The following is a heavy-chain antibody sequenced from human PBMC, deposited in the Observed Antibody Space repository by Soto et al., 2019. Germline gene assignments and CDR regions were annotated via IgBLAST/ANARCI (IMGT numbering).Heavy chain of an antibody. CDR2: IIPIFGTA. D-gene: IGHD1-26*01. J-gene: IGHJ5*02. CDR1: GGTFSSYA. Sequence: QVQLVQSGAEVKKPGSSVKVSCKASGGTFSSYAISWVRQAPGQGLEWMGGIIPIFGTANYAQKFQGRVTITADESTSTAYMELSSLRSEDTAVYYCASLVGWAPSSTDNWFDPWGQGTLVTVSS. V-gene: IGHV1-69*12. CDR3: ASLVGWAPSSTDNWFDP.